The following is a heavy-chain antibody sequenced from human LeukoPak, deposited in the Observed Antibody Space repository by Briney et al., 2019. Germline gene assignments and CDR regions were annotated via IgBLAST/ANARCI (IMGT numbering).Heavy chain of an antibody. J-gene: IGHJ4*02. CDR2: INPNSGGT. Sequence: GASVKVSCKASGYTFTGYYLHWVRQAPGQGLEWMARINPNSGGTSYAQKFRGRVTMARDTSISTAYMELSRLRSDDTAVYYCARGRSVTVPETTKLFDQWGQGTLVTVSS. CDR3: ARGRSVTVPETTKLFDQ. D-gene: IGHD1-7*01. V-gene: IGHV1-2*06. CDR1: GYTFTGYY.